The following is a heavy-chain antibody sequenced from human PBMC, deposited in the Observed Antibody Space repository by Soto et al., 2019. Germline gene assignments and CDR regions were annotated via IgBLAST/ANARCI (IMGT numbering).Heavy chain of an antibody. CDR2: IYYSGST. V-gene: IGHV4-31*03. Sequence: SETLSLTCTVSGGSISSGGYYWSWIRQHPGKGLEWIGYIYYSGSTYYNPSLKSRVTISVDTSKNQFSLKLSSVTAADTAVYYCAREPGLRTDLGYCSGGSCYSWDAFDIWGQGTMVTVSS. CDR1: GGSISSGGYY. D-gene: IGHD2-15*01. J-gene: IGHJ3*02. CDR3: AREPGLRTDLGYCSGGSCYSWDAFDI.